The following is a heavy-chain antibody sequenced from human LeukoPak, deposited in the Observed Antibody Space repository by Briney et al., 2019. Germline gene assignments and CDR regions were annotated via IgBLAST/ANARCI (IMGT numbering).Heavy chain of an antibody. D-gene: IGHD3-10*01. CDR1: GYTFTSYG. CDR3: ARDSREVLLWFGEFSP. Sequence: ASVKVSCKASGYTFTSYGISWVRQAPGQGLEWMGWISGYNGHTKYAQKLQGRATMTTDTSTSTAYMELRSLRSDDTAVYYCARDSREVLLWFGEFSPWGQGTLVTVSS. V-gene: IGHV1-18*01. CDR2: ISGYNGHT. J-gene: IGHJ5*02.